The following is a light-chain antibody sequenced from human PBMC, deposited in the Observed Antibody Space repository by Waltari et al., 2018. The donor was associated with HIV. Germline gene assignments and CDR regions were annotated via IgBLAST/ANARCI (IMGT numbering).Light chain of an antibody. CDR3: LAWDDSLSGYV. CDR2: RDY. V-gene: IGLV1-47*01. Sequence: QSVLTQPPSASGTLGQSVTISCPGSSSNVGSKPVYWFQQVSGTAPKLLIYRDYQRRSGIPDRFSGSKSGASASLTISGLRSEDEADYYCLAWDDSLSGYVFGTGTKVSVL. CDR1: SSNVGSKP. J-gene: IGLJ1*01.